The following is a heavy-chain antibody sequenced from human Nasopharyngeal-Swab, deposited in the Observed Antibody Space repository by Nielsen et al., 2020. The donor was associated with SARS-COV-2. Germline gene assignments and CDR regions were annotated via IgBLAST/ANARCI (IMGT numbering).Heavy chain of an antibody. D-gene: IGHD3-3*01. J-gene: IGHJ6*02. CDR3: ARDGLDYDFWSAYFMNV. CDR2: ISSSSSYI. V-gene: IGHV3-21*01. Sequence: WIRQPPGKGLEWVSSISSSSSYIYYADSVKGRFTISRDNAKNSLYLQMNSLRAEDTAVYYCARDGLDYDFWSAYFMNVWGQGTRVTAP.